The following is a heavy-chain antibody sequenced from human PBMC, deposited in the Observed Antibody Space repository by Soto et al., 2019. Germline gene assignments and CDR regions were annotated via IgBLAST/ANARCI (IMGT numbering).Heavy chain of an antibody. J-gene: IGHJ4*02. CDR3: ARHRSSGWYVDFDY. V-gene: IGHV4-39*01. CDR1: GVSISSSRYY. D-gene: IGHD6-19*01. CDR2: IYCSGNT. Sequence: QRQLQESGPGLVKPSETLSLTCAVSGVSISSSRYYWGWIRQSPGKGLEWIGSIYCSGNTQYNPSLTRRVTIAVDPAKSQFSLNLTSVTAADTAVYYCARHRSSGWYVDFDYWGQGTLVTVSS.